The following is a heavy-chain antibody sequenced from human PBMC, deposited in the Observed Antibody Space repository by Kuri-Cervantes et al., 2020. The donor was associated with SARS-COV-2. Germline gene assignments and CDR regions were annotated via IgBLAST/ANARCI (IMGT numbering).Heavy chain of an antibody. V-gene: IGHV1-18*01. D-gene: IGHD3-10*01. CDR2: ISAYNGNT. Sequence: ASVKVFCKASGYTFTSYGISWVRQAPGQGLEWMGWISAYNGNTNYAQKLQGRVTMTTDTSTSTAYMELRSLSSDDTAVYYCSGDRDSGTMVRKPMGAGYWGQGTLVTVSS. J-gene: IGHJ4*02. CDR1: GYTFTSYG. CDR3: SGDRDSGTMVRKPMGAGY.